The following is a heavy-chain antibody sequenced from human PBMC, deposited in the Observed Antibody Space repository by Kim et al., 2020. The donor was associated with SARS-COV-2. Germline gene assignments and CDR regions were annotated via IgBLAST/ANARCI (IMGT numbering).Heavy chain of an antibody. J-gene: IGHJ3*02. V-gene: IGHV1-69*01. CDR3: ARIGAQWLASDAFDI. D-gene: IGHD6-19*01. Sequence: QKFQGRVTITADESTSTAYMELSSLRSEDTAVYYCARIGAQWLASDAFDIWGQGTMVTVSS.